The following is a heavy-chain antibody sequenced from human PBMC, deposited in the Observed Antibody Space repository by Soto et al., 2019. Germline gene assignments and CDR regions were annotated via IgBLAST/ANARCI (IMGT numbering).Heavy chain of an antibody. CDR2: TSYDGSSG. Sequence: QVQLVESGGGVVQPGRSLRLSCAASGFTFSSSGMQWVRQAPVKGLEWVAVTSYDGSSGYYADSVRGRFTISRDNSKNTLYLQMNSLRAEDTAVYYCAKSPPAVAGYFDYWGQGTLVTVSS. CDR1: GFTFSSSG. CDR3: AKSPPAVAGYFDY. D-gene: IGHD6-19*01. V-gene: IGHV3-30*18. J-gene: IGHJ4*02.